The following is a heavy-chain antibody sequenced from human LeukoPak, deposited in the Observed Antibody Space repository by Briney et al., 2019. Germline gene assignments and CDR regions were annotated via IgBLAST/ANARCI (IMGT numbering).Heavy chain of an antibody. J-gene: IGHJ5*02. Sequence: GGSLRLSCAASGFTVSSNYMSWVRQAPGKGLEGVSVIYSGGSTYYADSVKGRFTISKDNSKNTLYLQMNSLRAEDTAVYYCARDGEDSSGYRSWGQGTLVTVSS. CDR2: IYSGGST. V-gene: IGHV3-66*01. CDR1: GFTVSSNY. D-gene: IGHD3-22*01. CDR3: ARDGEDSSGYRS.